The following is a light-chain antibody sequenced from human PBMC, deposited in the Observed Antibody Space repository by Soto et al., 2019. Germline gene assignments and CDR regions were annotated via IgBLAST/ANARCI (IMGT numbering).Light chain of an antibody. CDR1: SANIGGGYD. J-gene: IGLJ1*01. CDR2: NNN. V-gene: IGLV1-40*01. CDR3: QSYDSGLSGYV. Sequence: QSVLTQPPSVSGAPGQRVTISCTGSSANIGGGYDVHWYQQLPGTAPKLLIYNNNNRPSGVPDRFSGSKSGTSASLAITGLQAEDEADYYCQSYDSGLSGYVFGAGTKVTVL.